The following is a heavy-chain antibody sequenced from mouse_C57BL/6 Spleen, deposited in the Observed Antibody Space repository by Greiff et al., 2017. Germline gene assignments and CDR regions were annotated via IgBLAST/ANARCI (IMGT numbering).Heavy chain of an antibody. CDR1: GFTFSDYG. Sequence: EVQRVESGGGLVKPGGSLKLSCAASGFTFSDYGMHWVRQAPEKGLEWVAYLSSGSSTIYYADTVKGRFTISRDNAKNTLFLQMTSLRSEDTAMYYCARKYYGSSHYYAMDYWGQGTSVTVSS. D-gene: IGHD1-1*01. J-gene: IGHJ4*01. V-gene: IGHV5-17*01. CDR2: LSSGSSTI. CDR3: ARKYYGSSHYYAMDY.